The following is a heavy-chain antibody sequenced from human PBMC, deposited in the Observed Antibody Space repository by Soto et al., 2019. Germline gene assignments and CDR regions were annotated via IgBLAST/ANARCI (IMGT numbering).Heavy chain of an antibody. D-gene: IGHD2-21*02. CDR2: IYTSGST. Sequence: SETLSLTCTVSGGSISSYYWSWIRQPAGKGLEWIGRIYTSGSTNYNPSLKSRVTMSVDTSKNQFSLKLSSATAADTAVYYCARDQYCGGDCYGYGMDVWGQGTTVTVSS. CDR3: ARDQYCGGDCYGYGMDV. V-gene: IGHV4-4*07. CDR1: GGSISSYY. J-gene: IGHJ6*02.